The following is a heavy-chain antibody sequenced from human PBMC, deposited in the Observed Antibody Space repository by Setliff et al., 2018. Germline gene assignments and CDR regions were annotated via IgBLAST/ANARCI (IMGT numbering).Heavy chain of an antibody. CDR1: GGSISSSSYY. D-gene: IGHD3-10*01. V-gene: IGHV4-39*01. CDR3: ASRGKQGVLWFGESLGAFDI. CDR2: IYYSGST. Sequence: SETLSLTCTVSGGSISSSSYYWGWIRQPPGKGLEWIGSIYYSGSTYYNPSLKGRVTISVDTSKNQFSLKLSSVTAADTAVYYCASRGKQGVLWFGESLGAFDIWGQGTMVTVSS. J-gene: IGHJ3*02.